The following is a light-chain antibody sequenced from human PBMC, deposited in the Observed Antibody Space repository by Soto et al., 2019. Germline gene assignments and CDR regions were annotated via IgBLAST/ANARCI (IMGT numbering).Light chain of an antibody. Sequence: EIVLTQSPGTLSLSPGERATLSCRASQSVTSSYLAWYQQKPDQAPRLLIYETSNRATGIPDRFSGSGSGADFTLTISRLEPEDFAVYYCQQYGSSLMYTFGQGTNLEIK. CDR3: QQYGSSLMYT. CDR2: ETS. CDR1: QSVTSSY. V-gene: IGKV3-20*01. J-gene: IGKJ2*01.